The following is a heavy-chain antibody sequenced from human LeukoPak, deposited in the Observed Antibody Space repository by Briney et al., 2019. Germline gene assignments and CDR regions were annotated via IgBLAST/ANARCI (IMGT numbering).Heavy chain of an antibody. CDR2: IYYSGST. V-gene: IGHV4-59*01. CDR3: ARVKGDYSFDY. Sequence: PSETLSLTCTVSGASISSYYWSWIRQPPGKGLEWIGYIYYSGSTNYNPSLKSRVTISVDTSENQFSLKLSSVTAADTAMYYCARVKGDYSFDYWGQGTLVTVSS. D-gene: IGHD4-17*01. CDR1: GASISSYY. J-gene: IGHJ4*02.